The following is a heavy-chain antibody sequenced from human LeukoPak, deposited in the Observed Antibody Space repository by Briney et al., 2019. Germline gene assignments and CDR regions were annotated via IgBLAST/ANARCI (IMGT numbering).Heavy chain of an antibody. Sequence: PSETLSLTCTVSGGSISSYYWSWIRQPPGKGLEWIGYIYYSGSTNYNPSLKGRVTISVDTSKNQFSLKLSSVTAADTAVYYCARDLMAGFDYWGQGTLVTVSS. D-gene: IGHD6-19*01. J-gene: IGHJ4*02. CDR3: ARDLMAGFDY. V-gene: IGHV4-59*01. CDR1: GGSISSYY. CDR2: IYYSGST.